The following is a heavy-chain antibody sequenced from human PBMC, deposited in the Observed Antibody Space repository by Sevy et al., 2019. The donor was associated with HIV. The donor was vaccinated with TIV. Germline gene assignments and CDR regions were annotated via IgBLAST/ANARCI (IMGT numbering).Heavy chain of an antibody. Sequence: GGSLRLSCAASGFTFSSYAMTWVRQAPGKGLEWVSGISGSGGSTYYADSVRGRFTISRDNSKNTVYLQMNTLRAEDTAVYYCVKTLDYYSKTNIDFWGQGTLVTVSS. J-gene: IGHJ4*02. CDR1: GFTFSSYA. CDR2: ISGSGGST. CDR3: VKTLDYYSKTNIDF. V-gene: IGHV3-23*01. D-gene: IGHD3-10*01.